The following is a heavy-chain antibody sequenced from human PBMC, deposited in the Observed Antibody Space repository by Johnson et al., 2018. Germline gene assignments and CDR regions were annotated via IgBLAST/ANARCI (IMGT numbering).Heavy chain of an antibody. J-gene: IGHJ6*02. CDR3: ARDFTKPYAIIGQGYGMDV. D-gene: IGHD3-16*02. Sequence: EQPQESGGGLFQDAVSLVPSCEASGFTFSYYWMHWVRQVPWKVLVWVSRISFACSITTYADSVKGRFTIASDNARDTLYREMNSLRAEDTAWYYCARDFTKPYAIIGQGYGMDVWGQGPTVTVSS. CDR2: ISFACSIT. V-gene: IGHV3-74*01. CDR1: GFTFSYYW.